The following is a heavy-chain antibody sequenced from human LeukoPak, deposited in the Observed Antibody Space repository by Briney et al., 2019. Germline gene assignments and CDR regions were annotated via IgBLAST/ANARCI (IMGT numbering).Heavy chain of an antibody. Sequence: PGRSLRLSCAASGFTFDDYAMHWVRQAPGKGLEWVSGISWNSGSIGYADSVKGRITISRDNAKNSLYLQMNSLRAEDTAVYYCAKDEERYYYGSGSRGFDYWGQGTLVTVSS. CDR3: AKDEERYYYGSGSRGFDY. V-gene: IGHV3-9*01. CDR2: ISWNSGSI. CDR1: GFTFDDYA. J-gene: IGHJ4*02. D-gene: IGHD3-10*01.